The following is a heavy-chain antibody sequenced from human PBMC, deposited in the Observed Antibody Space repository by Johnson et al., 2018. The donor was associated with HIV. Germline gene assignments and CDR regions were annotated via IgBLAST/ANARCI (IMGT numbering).Heavy chain of an antibody. Sequence: VQLVESGGGLVQPGGSLRLSCAASGFTFSSYWMSWVRQAPGKGLEWVANIKQDGSEKYYVDSVKGRFTISRDNAKNSLYLQMNSLRAEDTAVYYCARVFVIADDAFDIWGQGTMVTVSS. J-gene: IGHJ3*02. V-gene: IGHV3-7*02. CDR2: IKQDGSEK. CDR3: ARVFVIADDAFDI. CDR1: GFTFSSYW. D-gene: IGHD2/OR15-2a*01.